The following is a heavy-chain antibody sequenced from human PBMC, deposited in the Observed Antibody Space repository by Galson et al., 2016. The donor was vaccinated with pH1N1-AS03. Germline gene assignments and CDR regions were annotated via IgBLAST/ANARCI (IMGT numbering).Heavy chain of an antibody. V-gene: IGHV4-34*01. CDR2: IHHSGSPT. Sequence: SETLSLTCAVYGGSFSGYYWSWIRQPPGKGLEWIGEIHHSGSPTNYNPSLKSRVTISVDTSKNQFSLKLTSVTASDTAVYYCARRVDTIMEYQYYYDMDVWGQGTTVTVSS. J-gene: IGHJ6*02. CDR1: GGSFSGYY. CDR3: ARRVDTIMEYQYYYDMDV. D-gene: IGHD5-18*01.